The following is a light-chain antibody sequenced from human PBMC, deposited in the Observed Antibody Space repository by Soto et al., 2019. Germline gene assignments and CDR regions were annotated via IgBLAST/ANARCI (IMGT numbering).Light chain of an antibody. CDR1: QGITTY. J-gene: IGKJ1*01. Sequence: DVQMTQSPSSLSASVGDRVTITCRASQGITTYLAWYQQKAGKPPQLLIYGASFLRSGVPSRFSGSGSGTEFTLTISSLQPEDVGTYYCQKYNSAHACMFGQGNKVQI. CDR3: QKYNSAHACM. V-gene: IGKV1-27*01. CDR2: GAS.